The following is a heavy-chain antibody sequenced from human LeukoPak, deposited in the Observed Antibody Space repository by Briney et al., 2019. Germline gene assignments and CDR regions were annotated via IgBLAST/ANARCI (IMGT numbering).Heavy chain of an antibody. CDR2: IYHSGST. CDR1: GYSISSGYY. D-gene: IGHD4-17*01. Sequence: SETLSLTCTVSGYSISSGYYWGWIRQPPGRGREWIGRIYHSGSTYYNPSLKSRVTISVDTSKNQFSLKLSSVTAADTAVYYCARIARTRNYGDYDGPWGQGTLVTVSS. V-gene: IGHV4-38-2*02. CDR3: ARIARTRNYGDYDGP. J-gene: IGHJ5*02.